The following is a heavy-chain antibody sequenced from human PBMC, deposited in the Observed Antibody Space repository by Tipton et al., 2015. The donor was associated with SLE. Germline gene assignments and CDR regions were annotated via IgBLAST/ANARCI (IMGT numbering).Heavy chain of an antibody. CDR2: ISSSGSTI. D-gene: IGHD5-18*01. J-gene: IGHJ3*02. Sequence: SLRLSCAASGFTFSSYSMNWVRQAPGKGLEWVSYISSSGSTIYYADSVKGRFTISRDNAKNSLYLQMNSLRPEDTALYYCAKDIGYTATTPGDIWGQGTMVTVSS. CDR3: AKDIGYTATTPGDI. V-gene: IGHV3-48*04. CDR1: GFTFSSYS.